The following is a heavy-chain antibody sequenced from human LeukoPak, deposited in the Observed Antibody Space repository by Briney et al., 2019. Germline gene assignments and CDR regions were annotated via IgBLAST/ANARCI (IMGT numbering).Heavy chain of an antibody. V-gene: IGHV4-59*01. J-gene: IGHJ4*02. D-gene: IGHD6-13*01. CDR3: ARGVEYSSSWYASYFDY. CDR2: IYYSGST. Sequence: LETLSLTCTVSGGSISSYYWSWIRQPPGKGLEWIGYIYYSGSTNYNPSLKGRVTISVDTSKNQFSLKLSSVTAADTAVYYCARGVEYSSSWYASYFDYWGQGTLVTVSS. CDR1: GGSISSYY.